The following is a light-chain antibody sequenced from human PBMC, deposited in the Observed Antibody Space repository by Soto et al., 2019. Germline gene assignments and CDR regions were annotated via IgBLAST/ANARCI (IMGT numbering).Light chain of an antibody. Sequence: EIVLTQSPGTLSLSPGERATLSCMASQSVGRYLAWYQQKPGQAPRLLIYDASNRATGIPARFSGSGSGTDFTLTISRLEPEDFAVYYCQQRSNWPITFGQGTRLEIK. CDR2: DAS. CDR1: QSVGRY. CDR3: QQRSNWPIT. J-gene: IGKJ5*01. V-gene: IGKV3-11*01.